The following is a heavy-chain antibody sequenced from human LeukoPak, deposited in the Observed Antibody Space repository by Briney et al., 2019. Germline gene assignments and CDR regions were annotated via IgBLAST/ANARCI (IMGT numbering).Heavy chain of an antibody. CDR3: ATPLDYYDSSGYHQGGD. CDR1: GFSFNDAW. Sequence: GGSLRLSCAASGFSFNDAWMNWVRQAPGKGLEWVANIKQDGSKKNYVDSVKGRFTISRDNAKNSLYLQMNGLRAEDTAVYFCATPLDYYDSSGYHQGGDWGQGTLVTVSS. V-gene: IGHV3-7*03. CDR2: IKQDGSKK. D-gene: IGHD3-22*01. J-gene: IGHJ4*02.